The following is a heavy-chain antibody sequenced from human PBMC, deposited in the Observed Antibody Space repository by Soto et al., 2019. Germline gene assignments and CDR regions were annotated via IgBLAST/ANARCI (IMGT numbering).Heavy chain of an antibody. CDR2: ISSTTNYI. Sequence: PGGSLSLPCAASGFTFTRYSMNWVRQAPGKGLEWVSSISSTTNYIYYADSMKARFTVSRDNAKNSVYLEMNSLIADDTAVYYCARESEDFTSNFDYWGQGALVTVSS. CDR1: GFTFTRYS. J-gene: IGHJ4*02. V-gene: IGHV3-21*01. CDR3: ARESEDFTSNFDY.